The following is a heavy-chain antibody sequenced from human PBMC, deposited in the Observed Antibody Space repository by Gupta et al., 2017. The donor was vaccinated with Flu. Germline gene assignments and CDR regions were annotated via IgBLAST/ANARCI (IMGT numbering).Heavy chain of an antibody. V-gene: IGHV1-69-2*01. D-gene: IGHD3-10*01. CDR2: GET. Sequence: GETIYGERFQGRVSITADTSADTVYLELSSLRSEDTAAYYCARVRDRGSNGMDVWGQGTTVTVSS. J-gene: IGHJ6*02. CDR3: ARVRDRGSNGMDV.